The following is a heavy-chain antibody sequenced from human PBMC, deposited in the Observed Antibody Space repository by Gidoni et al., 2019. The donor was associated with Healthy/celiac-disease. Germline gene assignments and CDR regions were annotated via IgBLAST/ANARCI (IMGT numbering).Heavy chain of an antibody. V-gene: IGHV1-8*01. J-gene: IGHJ5*02. Sequence: QVQLVQSGAEVKKPGASVTVSCKASGYTFTSYDINWVRQATGQGLEWMGWMNPNSGNTGYAQKFQGRVTMTRNTSISTAYMELSSLRSEDTAVYYCARATRSWGAAAGNWFDPWGQGTLVTVSS. CDR2: MNPNSGNT. CDR3: ARATRSWGAAAGNWFDP. CDR1: GYTFTSYD. D-gene: IGHD6-13*01.